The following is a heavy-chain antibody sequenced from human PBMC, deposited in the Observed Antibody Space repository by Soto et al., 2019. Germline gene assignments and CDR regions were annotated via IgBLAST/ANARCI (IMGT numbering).Heavy chain of an antibody. CDR2: IWHTGRP. V-gene: IGHV4-4*02. D-gene: IGHD2-15*01. Sequence: QLQLRESGPGLVQPSGTLSLTCDVSGDSLTNNHWWSWVRQAPGKGLEWNGAIWHTGRPNYNPSLKSRVAISIDKSKNQFSLKLSSVTAADTAVYYCVRDSRTGCSSINCYMHWGQGTLVTVSS. CDR3: VRDSRTGCSSINCYMH. J-gene: IGHJ4*02. CDR1: GDSLTNNHW.